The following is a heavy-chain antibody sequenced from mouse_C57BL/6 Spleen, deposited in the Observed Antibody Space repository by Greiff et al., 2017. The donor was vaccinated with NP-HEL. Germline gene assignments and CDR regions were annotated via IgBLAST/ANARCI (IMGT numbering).Heavy chain of an antibody. D-gene: IGHD2-3*01. V-gene: IGHV1-82*01. Sequence: VQLHQSGPELVKPGASVKISCKASGYAFSSSWMNWVKQRPGKGLEWIGRIYPGDGDTNYNGKFKGKATLTADKSSSTAYMQLSSLTSEDSAVYFCARWLLQRAYWGQGTLVTVSA. CDR2: IYPGDGDT. J-gene: IGHJ3*01. CDR1: GYAFSSSW. CDR3: ARWLLQRAY.